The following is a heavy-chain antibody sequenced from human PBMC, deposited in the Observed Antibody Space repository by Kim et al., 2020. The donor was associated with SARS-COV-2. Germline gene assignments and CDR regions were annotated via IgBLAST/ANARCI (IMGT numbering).Heavy chain of an antibody. J-gene: IGHJ4*02. Sequence: GGSLRLSCAASGFIFSDYSMYWIRQAPGKGLEWISCISGDSTYTDYGDSVKGRFTISRDNAKNSLYLQMNSLSAEDTAVYYCARDYYGGETDYNFEHWGQGIRVPVSS. D-gene: IGHD4-17*01. CDR3: ARDYYGGETDYNFEH. CDR2: ISGDSTYT. CDR1: GFIFSDYS. V-gene: IGHV3-11*06.